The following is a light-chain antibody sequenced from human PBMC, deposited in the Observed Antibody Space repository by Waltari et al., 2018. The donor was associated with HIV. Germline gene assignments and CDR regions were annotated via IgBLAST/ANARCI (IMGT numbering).Light chain of an antibody. CDR1: SSDVGGYHY. V-gene: IGLV2-14*03. CDR3: SSYTSSTTWV. J-gene: IGLJ3*02. Sequence: QSALTQPASVSGSPGQSITISCSGTSSDVGGYHYFSWYQQHPGKAPKLLIYDVNNRPSGVSNRFSGSKSGNTASLTISGLQAEDESDYYCSSYTSSTTWVFGGGTKLTVL. CDR2: DVN.